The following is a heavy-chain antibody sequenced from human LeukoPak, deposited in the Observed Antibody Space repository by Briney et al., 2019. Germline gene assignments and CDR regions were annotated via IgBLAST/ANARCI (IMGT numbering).Heavy chain of an antibody. CDR3: ARSHPGRPITIFGVGDY. J-gene: IGHJ4*02. Sequence: GGSLRLSCAASGFTFSNYAMHWVRQAPGKGLEYVSAISSNGGSTYYANSVKGRFTISRDNSKNTLYLQMGSLRAEDMAIYYCARSHPGRPITIFGVGDYWGQGTLVTVSS. CDR1: GFTFSNYA. CDR2: ISSNGGST. V-gene: IGHV3-64*01. D-gene: IGHD3-3*01.